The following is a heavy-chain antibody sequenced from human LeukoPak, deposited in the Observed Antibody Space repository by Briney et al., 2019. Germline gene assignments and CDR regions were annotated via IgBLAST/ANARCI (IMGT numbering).Heavy chain of an antibody. CDR3: ARGGGANPDEYYYYGMDV. Sequence: PSETLSLTCTVSGGSISSGDYYWSWIRQPPGKGLEWIGYIYYSGSTNYNPSLKSRVTISVDTSKNQFSLKLSSVTAADTAVYYCARGGGANPDEYYYYGMDVWGQGTTVTVSS. D-gene: IGHD3-16*01. V-gene: IGHV4-61*08. CDR2: IYYSGST. J-gene: IGHJ6*02. CDR1: GGSISSGDYY.